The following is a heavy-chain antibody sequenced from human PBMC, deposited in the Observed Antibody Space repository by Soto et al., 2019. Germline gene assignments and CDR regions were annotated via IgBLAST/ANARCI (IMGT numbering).Heavy chain of an antibody. J-gene: IGHJ4*01. CDR2: IYYSGST. V-gene: IGHV4-59*11. D-gene: IGHD4-4*01. CDR3: SRGAVTSAPPRFDY. Sequence: SQPMSLTSTVVGGSIGSHYCSWIRQPPRKGMEWIGYIYYSGSTNYNPSLKSQVTISVDPSKNQFSLKLSSVTAAETAVYYFSRGAVTSAPPRFDYRGQGTLVT. CDR1: GGSIGSHY.